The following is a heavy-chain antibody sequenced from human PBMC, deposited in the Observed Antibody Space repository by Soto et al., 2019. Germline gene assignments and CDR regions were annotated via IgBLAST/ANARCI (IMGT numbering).Heavy chain of an antibody. Sequence: PSQTVSLTCAISGDSVSSGTATWSWFRQSPSRGLEWLGRTYYRSKWYTDYAQSLKSRIAITPDTSKNHLSLQVNSVTPEDTAVYFCARDGSGFYWYFDVWGRGTLVTVSS. CDR1: GDSVSSGTAT. V-gene: IGHV6-1*01. J-gene: IGHJ2*01. CDR2: TYYRSKWYT. CDR3: ARDGSGFYWYFDV. D-gene: IGHD6-19*01.